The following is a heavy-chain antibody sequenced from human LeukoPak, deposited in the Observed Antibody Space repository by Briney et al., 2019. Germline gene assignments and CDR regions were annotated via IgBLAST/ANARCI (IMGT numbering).Heavy chain of an antibody. Sequence: GGSLRLSCAASGFTFSSYAMSWVRQAPGKGLEWVSSISGSGDSTYYADSVKGRFTISRDNSKNTLYLQMNSLRAEDTAVYYCARDRKPRYSSSWYIPPVDYWGQGTLVTVSS. D-gene: IGHD6-13*01. CDR1: GFTFSSYA. V-gene: IGHV3-23*01. CDR3: ARDRKPRYSSSWYIPPVDY. CDR2: ISGSGDST. J-gene: IGHJ4*02.